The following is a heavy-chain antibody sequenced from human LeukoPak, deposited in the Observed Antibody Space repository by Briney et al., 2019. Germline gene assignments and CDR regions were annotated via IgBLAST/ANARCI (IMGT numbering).Heavy chain of an antibody. CDR2: INPSGGST. D-gene: IGHD3-22*01. Sequence: ASVKVSCKASGYTFTSYYMHWVRQAPGQGLEWMGIINPSGGSTGYAQKFQGRVTMTRDTSTSTVYMELSSLRSEDTAVYYCARGPRITMIVVVADRFDYWGQGTLVTVSS. CDR3: ARGPRITMIVVVADRFDY. J-gene: IGHJ4*02. V-gene: IGHV1-46*01. CDR1: GYTFTSYY.